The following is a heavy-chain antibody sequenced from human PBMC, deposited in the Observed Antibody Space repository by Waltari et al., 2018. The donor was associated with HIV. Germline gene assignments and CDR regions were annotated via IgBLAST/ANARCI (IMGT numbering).Heavy chain of an antibody. J-gene: IGHJ4*02. CDR3: ARGSYSSGWYYFDY. CDR2: TYYRSKWYN. Sequence: QVQLQQSGPGLVKPSQTLSLPCAISGYSVPRNSAACEWIRQPPSRGLEWLGRTYYRSKWYNDYAVSVKSRIAINPDTSKNQFSLQLNSVTPEDTAVYYCARGSYSSGWYYFDYWGQGTLVTVSS. CDR1: GYSVPRNSAA. D-gene: IGHD6-19*01. V-gene: IGHV6-1*01.